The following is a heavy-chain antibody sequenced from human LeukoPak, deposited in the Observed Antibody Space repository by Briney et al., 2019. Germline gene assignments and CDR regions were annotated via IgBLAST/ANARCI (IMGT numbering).Heavy chain of an antibody. CDR1: GFTFSSYA. J-gene: IGHJ6*02. Sequence: GGSLRLSCVASGFTFSSYAIHWVRQAPGKGLEWVAVISYDGSNKYYADSVKGRFTISRDNSKNTLYLQMNSLRAEDTAVYYCAREPTPRRYYGMDVWGQGTTVTVSS. CDR2: ISYDGSNK. V-gene: IGHV3-30-3*01. D-gene: IGHD2-15*01. CDR3: AREPTPRRYYGMDV.